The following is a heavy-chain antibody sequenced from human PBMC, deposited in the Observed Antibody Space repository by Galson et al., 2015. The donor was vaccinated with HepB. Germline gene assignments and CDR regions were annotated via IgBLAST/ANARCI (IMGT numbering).Heavy chain of an antibody. D-gene: IGHD5-12*01. CDR1: GYSFTTYW. J-gene: IGHJ4*02. Sequence: SLKISCKGSGYSFTTYWIGWVRQMPGKGLEWMGIIYPGDSHTRYSPSFQGQVTISADRSISTAYLQWSSLKASDTAMYYCARGVVATGLVDYWGQGTLVTVSS. V-gene: IGHV5-51*01. CDR3: ARGVVATGLVDY. CDR2: IYPGDSHT.